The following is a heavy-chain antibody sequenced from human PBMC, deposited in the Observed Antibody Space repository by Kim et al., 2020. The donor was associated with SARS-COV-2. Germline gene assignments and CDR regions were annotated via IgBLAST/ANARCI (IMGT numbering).Heavy chain of an antibody. CDR1: GFTFSSYS. CDR2: ISSSSSYI. J-gene: IGHJ4*02. Sequence: GGSLRLSCAASGFTFSSYSMNWVRQAPGKGLEWVSSISSSSSYIYYADSVKGRFTISRDNAKNSLYLQMNSLRAEDTAVYYCACPSMVRGVPYYFDYWGQGTLVTVSS. CDR3: ACPSMVRGVPYYFDY. D-gene: IGHD3-10*01. V-gene: IGHV3-21*01.